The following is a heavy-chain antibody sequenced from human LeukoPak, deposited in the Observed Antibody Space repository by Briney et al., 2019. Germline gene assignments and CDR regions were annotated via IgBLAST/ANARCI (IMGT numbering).Heavy chain of an antibody. CDR2: IYSGGRT. D-gene: IGHD3-10*01. Sequence: PGGSLRLSCAASGFTVSSNYMSWVRQAPGKGLEWVSVIYSGGRTYYADSVKGRFTISRDNSKNTLYLQMNSLRTEDTAVYYCARVLSGRGSLYSNYYYMDVWGKGTTDTISS. V-gene: IGHV3-53*01. J-gene: IGHJ6*03. CDR1: GFTVSSNY. CDR3: ARVLSGRGSLYSNYYYMDV.